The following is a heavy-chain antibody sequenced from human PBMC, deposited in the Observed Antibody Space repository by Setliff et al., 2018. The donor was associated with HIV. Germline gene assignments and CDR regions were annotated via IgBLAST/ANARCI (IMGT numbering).Heavy chain of an antibody. CDR2: VYTSGST. CDR3: ARDFRLPVDAGLYYSYYMDV. CDR1: GDSISGYY. Sequence: SETLSLTCTVSGDSISGYYWSWIRQPAGKGLEWIGRVYTSGSTNYNPSLKSRVTMSVDTSKNQFSLRLSSVTAADTAVYYCARDFRLPVDAGLYYSYYMDVWDRGTTVTVSS. V-gene: IGHV4-4*07. J-gene: IGHJ6*03. D-gene: IGHD2-15*01.